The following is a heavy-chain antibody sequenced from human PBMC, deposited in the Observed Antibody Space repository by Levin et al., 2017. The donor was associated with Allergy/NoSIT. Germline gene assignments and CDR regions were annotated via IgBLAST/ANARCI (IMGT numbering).Heavy chain of an antibody. CDR1: GGSFSGSY. D-gene: IGHD3-10*01. CDR3: ARGRPKVYYGSGSYYNVPLAPAAFPLFDY. Sequence: SQTLSLPCAVYGGSFSGSYWSWIRQPPGKGLEWIGEINHSGSTNYNPSLKSRVTISVDTSKNQFSLKLSSVTAADTAVYYCARGRPKVYYGSGSYYNVPLAPAAFPLFDYWGQGTLVTVSS. J-gene: IGHJ4*02. V-gene: IGHV4-34*01. CDR2: INHSGST.